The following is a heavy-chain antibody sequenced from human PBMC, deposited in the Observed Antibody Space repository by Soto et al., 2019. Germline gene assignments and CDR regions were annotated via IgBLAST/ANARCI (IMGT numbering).Heavy chain of an antibody. CDR1: GFSISSYW. Sequence: GESLKISCAASGFSISSYWMHWVRQAPGKGLVWVSRINSDESSTDYADSVKGRFTISRDNAKNTLYLQMNSLRAEDTALYYCARSKATFWPPPYSDALTDYTDAFDYWGQGTLVTVSS. J-gene: IGHJ4*02. D-gene: IGHD3-9*01. CDR2: INSDESST. V-gene: IGHV3-74*01. CDR3: ARSKATFWPPPYSDALTDYTDAFDY.